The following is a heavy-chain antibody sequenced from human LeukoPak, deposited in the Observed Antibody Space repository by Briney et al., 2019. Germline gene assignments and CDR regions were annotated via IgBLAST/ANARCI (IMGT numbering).Heavy chain of an antibody. CDR1: GFTFSSYW. Sequence: GGSLRLSCAASGFTFSSYWMSWVRQAPGKGLEWVANIKQDGSEKYYVDSVKGRFTISRDNAKNSLYLQMNSLRAEDTAVYYCARDGGLLLLGAFDIWGQGTMVTVSS. D-gene: IGHD3-22*01. V-gene: IGHV3-7*03. J-gene: IGHJ3*02. CDR2: IKQDGSEK. CDR3: ARDGGLLLLGAFDI.